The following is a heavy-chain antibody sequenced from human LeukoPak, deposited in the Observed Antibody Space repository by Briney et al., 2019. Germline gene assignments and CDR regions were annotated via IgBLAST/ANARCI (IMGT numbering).Heavy chain of an antibody. CDR2: ISSGGSYI. J-gene: IGHJ4*02. V-gene: IGHV3-21*01. CDR3: AKGSGVQVWSSLDY. Sequence: GGSLILSCAASGFTFSSYNVNWVRQAPGKGLEWVSSISSGGSYIYYADSVMGRFTISRDNGKNSLYLQMNTLRAEDTAVYYCAKGSGVQVWSSLDYWGQGTLVTVSS. D-gene: IGHD5-18*01. CDR1: GFTFSSYN.